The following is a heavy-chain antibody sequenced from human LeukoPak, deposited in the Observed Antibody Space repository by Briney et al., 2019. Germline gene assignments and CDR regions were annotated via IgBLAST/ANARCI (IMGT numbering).Heavy chain of an antibody. Sequence: GGSLRLSCAASGFTFSSYSMNWVRQAPGKGLEWVSYISSSSSTIYYADSVKGRFTISRDNAKNSLYLQMNSLRAEDTAVYYCAREGNYYGSGTIDYWGQGTLVTVSS. CDR3: AREGNYYGSGTIDY. V-gene: IGHV3-48*04. J-gene: IGHJ4*02. CDR2: ISSSSSTI. CDR1: GFTFSSYS. D-gene: IGHD3-10*01.